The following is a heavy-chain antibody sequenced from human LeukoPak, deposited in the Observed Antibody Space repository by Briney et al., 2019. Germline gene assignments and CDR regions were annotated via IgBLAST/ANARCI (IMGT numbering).Heavy chain of an antibody. CDR2: ISGSGGST. J-gene: IGHJ3*02. Sequence: GGSLRLSCAASGFTFSNYAMSWVRQAPGKGLEWVSGISGSGGSTHYSDSVKGRFTISRDNPKSTLYLQMNSLRAEDTAVYYCAKDSGSGTYYSANAFDIWGQGTMVTVSS. CDR1: GFTFSNYA. V-gene: IGHV3-23*01. D-gene: IGHD3-10*01. CDR3: AKDSGSGTYYSANAFDI.